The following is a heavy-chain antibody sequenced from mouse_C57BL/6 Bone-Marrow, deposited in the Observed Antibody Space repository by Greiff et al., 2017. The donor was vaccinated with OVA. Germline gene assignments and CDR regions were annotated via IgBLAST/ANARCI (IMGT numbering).Heavy chain of an antibody. D-gene: IGHD2-14*01. V-gene: IGHV5-4*03. CDR2: ISDGGSYT. Sequence: EVNLVESGGGLVKPGGSLKLSCAASGFTFSSYAMSWVRQTPEKRLEWVATISDGGSYTYYPDNVKGRFTISRDNAKNNLYLQMSHLKSEDTAMYYCARDYRGDTLFDYWGQGTTLTVSS. CDR1: GFTFSSYA. J-gene: IGHJ2*01. CDR3: ARDYRGDTLFDY.